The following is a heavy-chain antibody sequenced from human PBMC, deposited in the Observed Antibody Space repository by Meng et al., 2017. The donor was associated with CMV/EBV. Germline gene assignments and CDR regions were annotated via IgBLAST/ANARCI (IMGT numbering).Heavy chain of an antibody. Sequence: SVKVSRKASGFTFTSSAVQWVRQARGQHLEWIGWIVVGSGNTNYAQKFQERVTITRDMSTSTAYMELSSLRSEDTAVYYCAAVFGYSSGWYVDYWGQGTLVTVSS. CDR3: AAVFGYSSGWYVDY. D-gene: IGHD6-19*01. J-gene: IGHJ4*02. CDR2: IVVGSGNT. CDR1: GFTFTSSA. V-gene: IGHV1-58*01.